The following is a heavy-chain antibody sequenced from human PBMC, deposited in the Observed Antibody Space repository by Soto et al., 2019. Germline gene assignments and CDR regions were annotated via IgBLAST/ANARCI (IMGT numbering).Heavy chain of an antibody. J-gene: IGHJ4*02. V-gene: IGHV5-51*01. Sequence: PGESLKISCKGSGYSFNNFWVAWVRQMPGKGLEWMGIIYPDDSDTRYSPSFQGQVTISVDKSISTAYVQWSSLKASDTAMYYCARHGPDIVHDYWGRGTLVTVSS. CDR1: GYSFNNFW. CDR2: IYPDDSDT. D-gene: IGHD2-8*01. CDR3: ARHGPDIVHDY.